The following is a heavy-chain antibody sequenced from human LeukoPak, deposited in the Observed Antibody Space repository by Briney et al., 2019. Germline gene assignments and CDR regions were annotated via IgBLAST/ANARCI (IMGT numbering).Heavy chain of an antibody. CDR1: GYTFTGYY. D-gene: IGHD2-15*01. Sequence: ASVKVSCKASGYTFTGYYMHWVRQAPGQGLEWMGRINPNSGGTNYAQKFQGRVTMTRDTSISTAYMKLSRLRSDDTAVYYCARGYCSGGSCRIFDYWGQGTLDTVSS. J-gene: IGHJ4*02. V-gene: IGHV1-2*06. CDR3: ARGYCSGGSCRIFDY. CDR2: INPNSGGT.